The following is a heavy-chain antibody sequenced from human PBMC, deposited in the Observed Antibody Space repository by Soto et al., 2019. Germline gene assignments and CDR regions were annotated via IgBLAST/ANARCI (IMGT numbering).Heavy chain of an antibody. CDR2: ISSSGYI. J-gene: IGHJ6*02. CDR1: GFNFNSYT. Sequence: LRLSCAASGFNFNSYTINWVRQAPGKRLEWLSSISSSGYIFSTDSVRGRFTISRDNAKNSVYLQINSLRAEDTAVYFCARDCCGGSCYPGMDVWGQGTTVTVSS. CDR3: ARDCCGGSCYPGMDV. V-gene: IGHV3-21*01. D-gene: IGHD2-15*01.